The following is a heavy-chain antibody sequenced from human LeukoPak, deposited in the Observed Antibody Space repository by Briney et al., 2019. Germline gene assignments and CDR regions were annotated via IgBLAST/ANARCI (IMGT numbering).Heavy chain of an antibody. CDR3: ARGYCTNGVCHEDDAFDI. Sequence: PGGSLRLSCAASEFTFSSYWMSWIRQPPGKGLEWIGEINHSGSTNYNPSLKSRVTISVDTSKNQFSLKLSSVTAADTAVYYCARGYCTNGVCHEDDAFDIWGQGTMVTVSS. V-gene: IGHV4-34*01. D-gene: IGHD2-8*01. CDR2: INHSGST. CDR1: EFTFSSYW. J-gene: IGHJ3*02.